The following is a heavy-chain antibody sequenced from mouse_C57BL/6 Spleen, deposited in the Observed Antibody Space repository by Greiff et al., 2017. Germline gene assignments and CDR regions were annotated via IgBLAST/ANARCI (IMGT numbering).Heavy chain of an antibody. D-gene: IGHD1-1*01. Sequence: DVMLVESGGGLVQPKGSLKLSCAASGFTFNTYAMHWVRQAPGKGLEWVARIRSKSSNYATYYADSVKDRFTISRDDSQSMLYLQMNNLKTEDTAMYYCVRETYYGSSYGYFDYWGQGTTLTVSS. CDR1: GFTFNTYA. CDR2: IRSKSSNYAT. V-gene: IGHV10-3*01. J-gene: IGHJ2*01. CDR3: VRETYYGSSYGYFDY.